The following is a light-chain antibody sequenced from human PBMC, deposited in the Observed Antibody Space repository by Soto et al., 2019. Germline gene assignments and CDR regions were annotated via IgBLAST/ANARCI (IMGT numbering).Light chain of an antibody. Sequence: DIQMTQSPSTLSASVGDRVTITCRASQSIINWLAWYQQKPGKAPKLLIYDASSLESGVPSRFSGSGSGTEFTLTIRSLQPDDFATYYCQQYNSYSRTFGQGTKLEIK. CDR2: DAS. J-gene: IGKJ2*01. V-gene: IGKV1-5*01. CDR1: QSIINW. CDR3: QQYNSYSRT.